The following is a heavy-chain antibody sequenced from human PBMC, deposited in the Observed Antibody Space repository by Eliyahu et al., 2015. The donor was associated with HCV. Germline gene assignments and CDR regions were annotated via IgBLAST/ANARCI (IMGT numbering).Heavy chain of an antibody. Sequence: EVHLVESGGGLVKPGGSLRLSCAASGFTFSSNTMNWVRQAPGKGLEWVSSISSNTGDIYYADSVKGRFTISRDNAKSSLYLQMNSLRDEDTAVYYCAKDLHVRGEYCTGGTCLYRAF. CDR1: GFTFSSNT. CDR2: ISSNTGDI. CDR3: AKDLHVRGEYCTGGTCLYRAF. D-gene: IGHD2-8*02. V-gene: IGHV3-21*01. J-gene: IGHJ3*01.